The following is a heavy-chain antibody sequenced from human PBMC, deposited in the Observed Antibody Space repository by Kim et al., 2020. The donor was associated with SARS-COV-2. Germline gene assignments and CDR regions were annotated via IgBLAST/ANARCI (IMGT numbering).Heavy chain of an antibody. Sequence: SETLSLTCAVYGGSFSGYYWSWIRQPPGKGLEWIGEINHSGSTNYNPSLKSRVTISVDTSKNQFSLKLSSVTAADTAVYYCARERGASSGSNFDYWGQGTLVTVSS. CDR2: INHSGST. CDR1: GGSFSGYY. D-gene: IGHD6-19*01. CDR3: ARERGASSGSNFDY. V-gene: IGHV4-34*01. J-gene: IGHJ4*02.